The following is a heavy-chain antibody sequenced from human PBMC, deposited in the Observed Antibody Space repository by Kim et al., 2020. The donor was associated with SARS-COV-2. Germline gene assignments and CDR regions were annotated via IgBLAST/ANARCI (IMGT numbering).Heavy chain of an antibody. D-gene: IGHD3-22*01. Sequence: TYYADSVKGGFAISRDMSKNTLDLQMDTQRVEDTATYYCGINPYDGQIEHWGQGTRVTVSS. J-gene: IGHJ4*02. CDR2: T. CDR3: GINPYDGQIEH. V-gene: IGHV3-23*05.